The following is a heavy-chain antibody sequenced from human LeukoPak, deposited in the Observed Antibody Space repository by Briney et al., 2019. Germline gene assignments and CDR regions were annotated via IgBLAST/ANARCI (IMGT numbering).Heavy chain of an antibody. CDR1: GYSISSGYY. CDR3: ARHLLWFGELLPNWFDP. CDR2: IYHSGNT. D-gene: IGHD3-10*01. J-gene: IGHJ5*02. Sequence: SETLSLTCAVSGYSISSGYYWGWIRQPPGKGLEWIGSIYHSGNTYYNPSLKSRVTISVDTSKNQFSLKLSSVTAADTAVYYCARHLLWFGELLPNWFDPWGQGTLVTVSS. V-gene: IGHV4-38-2*01.